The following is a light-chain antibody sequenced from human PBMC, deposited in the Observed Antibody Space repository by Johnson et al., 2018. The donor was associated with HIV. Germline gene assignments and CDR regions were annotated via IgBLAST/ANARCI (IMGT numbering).Light chain of an antibody. V-gene: IGLV1-51*01. J-gene: IGLJ1*01. CDR2: DNN. Sequence: HSVLTQPPSVSAAPGQKVTISCSGSSSNIGNNYVSWYQQLPGTAPKVLIYDNNKRPSGIPARFSGSKSGTSATLGITGLQTGDEADYYCGTWDSSLSVYVFGTGTKVSVL. CDR1: SSNIGNNY. CDR3: GTWDSSLSVYV.